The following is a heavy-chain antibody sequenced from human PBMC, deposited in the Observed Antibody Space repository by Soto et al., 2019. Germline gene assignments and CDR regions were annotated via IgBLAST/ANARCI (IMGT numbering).Heavy chain of an antibody. J-gene: IGHJ4*02. CDR3: ARDNGYSYGYNLDH. D-gene: IGHD5-18*01. CDR2: IYYSGST. Sequence: SETLSLTCTVSGGSISSYYWSWIRQPPGRGLEWIGYIYYSGSTNYNPSLKSRVTISVDTSKNQFSLKLTSVTAADTAVYYCARDNGYSYGYNLDHWGQGTLVTVSS. V-gene: IGHV4-59*01. CDR1: GGSISSYY.